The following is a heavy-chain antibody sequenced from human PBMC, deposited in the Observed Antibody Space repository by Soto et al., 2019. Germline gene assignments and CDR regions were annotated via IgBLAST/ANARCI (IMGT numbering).Heavy chain of an antibody. CDR1: GFTFSSYW. J-gene: IGHJ6*02. D-gene: IGHD6-13*01. CDR2: IKQDGSEE. CDR3: ARIAASGRGWDF. V-gene: IGHV3-7*01. Sequence: EVQLVESGGGLVQPGGSLRLSCVDSGFTFSSYWMSWVRQAPVKGREWVGNIKQDGSEENYVDSVKGRFTISRDNAKNSMYLQMNSLRVEDTAVYYCARIAASGRGWDFWGQGTTVVVSS.